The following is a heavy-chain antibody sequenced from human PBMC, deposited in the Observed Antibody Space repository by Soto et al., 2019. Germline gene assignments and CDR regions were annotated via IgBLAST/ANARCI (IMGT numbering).Heavy chain of an antibody. CDR2: IYYSGST. Sequence: QLQLQESGPGLVKPSETLSLTCTVSGGSISSSSYYWGWIRQPPGKGLEWIGSIYYSGSTCYNPSLKSRVTISVDTSKNQFSLKLSSVTAADTAVYYCARQGITFGGVIVMVDYWGQGTLVTVSS. V-gene: IGHV4-39*01. CDR1: GGSISSSSYY. D-gene: IGHD3-16*02. J-gene: IGHJ4*02. CDR3: ARQGITFGGVIVMVDY.